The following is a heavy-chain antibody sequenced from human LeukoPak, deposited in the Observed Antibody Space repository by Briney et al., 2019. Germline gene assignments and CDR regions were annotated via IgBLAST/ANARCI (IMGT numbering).Heavy chain of an antibody. CDR2: INPNSGGT. Sequence: ASVKVSCKASGYTFTGYYIHWVRQAPGQGLEWVGWINPNSGGTNSAQKVQVRVTMTRDTSISTAYMELSRLRSDDTAVYYCARVGEYSSSRGAFDIWGQGTMVTVSS. CDR1: GYTFTGYY. D-gene: IGHD6-6*01. V-gene: IGHV1-2*02. J-gene: IGHJ3*02. CDR3: ARVGEYSSSRGAFDI.